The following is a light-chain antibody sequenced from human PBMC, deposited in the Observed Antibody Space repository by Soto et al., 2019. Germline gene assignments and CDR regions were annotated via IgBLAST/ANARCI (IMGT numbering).Light chain of an antibody. J-gene: IGKJ4*01. CDR1: QSVDKY. V-gene: IGKV3-11*01. CDR3: HQRTIWPLT. Sequence: EIVLTQSPATLSFSPGERATLSCRASQSVDKYLVWYQQKPGQAPRLLIYDASSRAAGIPARFSGSGSGTDFTLTITSLKPEDFAVYYCHQRTIWPLTFGGGTKLEIK. CDR2: DAS.